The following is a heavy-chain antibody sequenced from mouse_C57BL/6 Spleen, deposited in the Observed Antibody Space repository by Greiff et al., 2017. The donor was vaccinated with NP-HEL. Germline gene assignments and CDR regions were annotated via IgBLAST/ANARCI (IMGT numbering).Heavy chain of an antibody. D-gene: IGHD1-1*01. V-gene: IGHV1-69*01. Sequence: QVQLQQPGAELVMPGASVKLSCKASGYTFTSYWMHWVKQRPGQGLEWIGEIDPSDSYTTYNQKFKGKSTLTVDKSSSTAYMQLSSLTSEDSAVYYGAIFDFHYYGSSYAMDYWGQGTSVTVSS. CDR2: IDPSDSYT. CDR1: GYTFTSYW. CDR3: AIFDFHYYGSSYAMDY. J-gene: IGHJ4*01.